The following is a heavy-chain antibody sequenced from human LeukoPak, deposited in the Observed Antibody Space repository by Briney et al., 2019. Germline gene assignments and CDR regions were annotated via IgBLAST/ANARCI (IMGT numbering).Heavy chain of an antibody. J-gene: IGHJ6*02. Sequence: ASVKVSCKTSGHTFTTDYIHWVRQAPGQGLEWMGIINPSAGGTTYAQKFQGRVTMTSDTSTNTVYMEMRSLRSEDTAVYYCARTPIVVVTAIEGYYYGMDVWGQGTTVTVSS. CDR2: INPSAGGT. V-gene: IGHV1-46*01. CDR1: GHTFTTDY. D-gene: IGHD2-21*02. CDR3: ARTPIVVVTAIEGYYYGMDV.